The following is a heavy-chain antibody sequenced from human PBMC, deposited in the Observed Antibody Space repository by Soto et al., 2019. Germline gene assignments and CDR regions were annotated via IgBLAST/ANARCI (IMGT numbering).Heavy chain of an antibody. CDR3: ARDPARGGGSYLGYFDY. D-gene: IGHD1-26*01. Sequence: PSETLSLTCTVSGGSLRSGDNYWSWIRQTPGKGLEWIGYIYNRGSTYYNQSLKSRVTISVDTSMNQFSLTLTSVTAADTAVYYCARDPARGGGSYLGYFDYWGQGTPVTVSS. CDR1: GGSLRSGDNY. V-gene: IGHV4-30-4*01. CDR2: IYNRGST. J-gene: IGHJ4*02.